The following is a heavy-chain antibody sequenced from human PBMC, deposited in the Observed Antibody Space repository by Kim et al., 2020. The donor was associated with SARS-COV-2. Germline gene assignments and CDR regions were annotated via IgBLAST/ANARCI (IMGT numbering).Heavy chain of an antibody. CDR1: GFALSTFW. CDR2: IKQDGSEK. V-gene: IGHV3-7*05. J-gene: IGHJ4*02. D-gene: IGHD1-26*01. CDR3: ARDRVGRTYNKEHAFTR. Sequence: GGSLRLSCAASGFALSTFWMAWIRQAPGKGLEWVAIIKQDGSEKEYVDSVKGRFTVSRDNAKNSLYLQMDSLRAEDTAVYYCARDRVGRTYNKEHAFTRWGQGTPLTVS.